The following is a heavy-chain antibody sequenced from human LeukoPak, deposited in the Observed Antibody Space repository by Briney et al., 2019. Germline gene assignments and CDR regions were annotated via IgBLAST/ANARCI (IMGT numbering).Heavy chain of an antibody. CDR2: ISAYNGNT. J-gene: IGHJ6*03. Sequence: ASVKVSCKAAGYTFTSYGISWVRQAPGQGLEWMGWISAYNGNTNYAQKLQGRVTMTTDTSTSTAYMELRSLRSDDTAVYYCARETEGLGLGSYHQYYYYYYYMDVWGKGTTVTVSS. D-gene: IGHD3-10*01. CDR1: GYTFTSYG. CDR3: ARETEGLGLGSYHQYYYYYYYMDV. V-gene: IGHV1-18*01.